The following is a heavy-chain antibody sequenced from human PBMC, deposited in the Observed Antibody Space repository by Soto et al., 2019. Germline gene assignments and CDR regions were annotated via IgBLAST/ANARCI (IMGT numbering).Heavy chain of an antibody. D-gene: IGHD4-17*01. CDR3: ARRDGTVTIPDNAFDI. J-gene: IGHJ3*02. CDR2: IYYSGST. V-gene: IGHV4-39*01. Sequence: SETLSLTCTVSGGSISSSSYYWGWIRQPPGKGLEWIGSIYYSGSTYYNPSLKSRVTISVDTSKNQFSLKLSSVTAADTAVYYCARRDGTVTIPDNAFDIWGQGTMVTVSS. CDR1: GGSISSSSYY.